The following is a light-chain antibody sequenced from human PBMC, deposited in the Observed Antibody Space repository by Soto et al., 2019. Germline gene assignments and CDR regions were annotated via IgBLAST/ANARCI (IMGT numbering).Light chain of an antibody. CDR1: QSVLYRSNNKNY. CDR2: KAS. V-gene: IGKV4-1*01. Sequence: VLTRSPESLSLSMGARATIHCKSSQSVLYRSNNKNYFAWYQQKPGKAPKLLIYKASTLKSGVPSRFSGSGSGTEFTLTISSLQPDDFATYYCQHYNSYSEAFGQGTKVDIK. J-gene: IGKJ1*01. CDR3: QHYNSYSEA.